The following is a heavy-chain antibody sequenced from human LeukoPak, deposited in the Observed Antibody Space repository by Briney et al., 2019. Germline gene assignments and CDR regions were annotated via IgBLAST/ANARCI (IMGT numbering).Heavy chain of an antibody. CDR1: GGTFSSYA. D-gene: IGHD5-18*01. J-gene: IGHJ3*01. Sequence: GASVKVSCKASGGTFSSYAISWVRQAPGQGLEWMGGIIPIFGTANYAQKFQGRVTITTDESTSTAYMELSSLRSEDTAVYYCAGREPGGSLGFGYRGQGTMVTVSS. V-gene: IGHV1-69*05. CDR3: AGREPGGSLGFGY. CDR2: IIPIFGTA.